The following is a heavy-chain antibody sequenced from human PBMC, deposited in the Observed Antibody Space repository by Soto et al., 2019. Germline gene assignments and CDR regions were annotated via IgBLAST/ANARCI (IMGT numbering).Heavy chain of an antibody. D-gene: IGHD2-8*01. CDR1: GYTFTSYG. V-gene: IGHV1-18*04. Sequence: QVQLVQSGGEVTKPGASLKVSCKSSGYTFTSYGVSWVRQAPGQGLEWLGWISVYTGNTKQAQKLHDRDPLTTEASTSTAYMELRSLRSDDTSVYYCARDRCTTDRCYTHHFDVWGQGTTVTVSS. CDR2: ISVYTGNT. J-gene: IGHJ6*02. CDR3: ARDRCTTDRCYTHHFDV.